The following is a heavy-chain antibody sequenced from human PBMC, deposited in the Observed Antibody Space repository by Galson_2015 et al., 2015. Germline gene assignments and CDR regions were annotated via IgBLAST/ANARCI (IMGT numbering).Heavy chain of an antibody. J-gene: IGHJ5*02. D-gene: IGHD4-17*01. Sequence: SVKVSCKGSGYTFTSYYMHWVRQAPGQGLEWMGMINPVVGSTKYAQRFQGRFSMTTDTSTSTLYMELRSLRSDDTAVYYCARDGPTGWLPGNWFDPWGQGTLFTVFS. V-gene: IGHV1-46*01. CDR1: GYTFTSYY. CDR3: ARDGPTGWLPGNWFDP. CDR2: INPVVGST.